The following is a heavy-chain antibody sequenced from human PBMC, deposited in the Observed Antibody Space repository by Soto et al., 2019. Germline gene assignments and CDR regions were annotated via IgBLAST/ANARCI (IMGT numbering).Heavy chain of an antibody. J-gene: IGHJ5*02. CDR1: GGSFSGYY. CDR3: ARGPGYCSSTSCYSSWFDP. D-gene: IGHD2-2*02. CDR2: INHSGST. V-gene: IGHV4-34*01. Sequence: QVQLQQWGAGLLKPSETLSLTCAVYGGSFSGYYWSWIRQPPGKGLEWIGEINHSGSTNYNPSLKSRATISVDTSKNQFSLKLSSVTAADTAVYYCARGPGYCSSTSCYSSWFDPWGQGTLVTVSS.